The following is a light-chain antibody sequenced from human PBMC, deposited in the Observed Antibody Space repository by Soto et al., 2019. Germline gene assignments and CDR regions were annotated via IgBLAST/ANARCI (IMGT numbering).Light chain of an antibody. Sequence: DVQLTQSPSTLSASVGDRATITCRASQSINNWLAWYQQKPGKAPKLLIYDASSLESGVPSRFSGSGSGTEFTLTISSLQPDDFASYYCQQFNSDSPETFGQGTKVDI. CDR2: DAS. CDR3: QQFNSDSPET. CDR1: QSINNW. J-gene: IGKJ1*01. V-gene: IGKV1-5*01.